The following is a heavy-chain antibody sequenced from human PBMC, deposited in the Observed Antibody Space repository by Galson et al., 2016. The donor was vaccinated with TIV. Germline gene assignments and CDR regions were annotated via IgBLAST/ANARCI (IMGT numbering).Heavy chain of an antibody. D-gene: IGHD2-15*01. CDR2: ITWNSGTI. J-gene: IGHJ3*01. V-gene: IGHV3-9*01. CDR3: VKTNIYLRTVVADGAFDV. Sequence: SLRLPCAASGFTFDEYAMHWVRQAPGKGPEWVAGITWNSGTIGYADSVKGRFTISRDNAKKSLYLQMNSLRREDAALYYCVKTNIYLRTVVADGAFDVWGQGTRVTVSS. CDR1: GFTFDEYA.